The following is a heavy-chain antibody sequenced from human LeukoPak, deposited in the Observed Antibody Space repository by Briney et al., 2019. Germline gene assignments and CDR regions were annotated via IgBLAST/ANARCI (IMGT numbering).Heavy chain of an antibody. CDR2: ITGSGDGT. CDR1: GFTFSSYA. V-gene: IGHV3-23*01. D-gene: IGHD3-10*01. CDR3: VKGFVHPTYYFDY. Sequence: GGSLRLSCAASGFTFSSYAMVWVRQAPGKRLEWISSITGSGDGTYYADSVRGRFTMSRNNSDNTLYLQVNSLRAEDTAVYFCVKGFVHPTYYFDYWGQGTLVTVSS. J-gene: IGHJ4*02.